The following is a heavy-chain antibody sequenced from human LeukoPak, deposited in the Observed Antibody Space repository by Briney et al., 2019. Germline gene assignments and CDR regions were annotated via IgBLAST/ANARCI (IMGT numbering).Heavy chain of an antibody. CDR1: GYTLTGYY. Sequence: ASVKVSCKASGYTLTGYYMHWVRQAPGQGLEWMGWINPNSGGTNYAQKFQGRVTMTRDTSISTAYMELSRLRSDDTAVYYCARDGSSGWNDFDYWGQGTLVTVSS. V-gene: IGHV1-2*02. CDR3: ARDGSSGWNDFDY. J-gene: IGHJ4*02. CDR2: INPNSGGT. D-gene: IGHD6-19*01.